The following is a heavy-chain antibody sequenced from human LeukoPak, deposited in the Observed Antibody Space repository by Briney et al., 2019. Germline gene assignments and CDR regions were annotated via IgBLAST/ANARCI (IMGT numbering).Heavy chain of an antibody. V-gene: IGHV4-59*01. CDR3: AREGNFYYFDY. J-gene: IGHJ4*02. Sequence: SETLSLTCTVSGGSISSYYWSWIRQPPGKGLEWIGYIYSSGSTNYNPSLKSRVTISVDTSKNQFSLKLSSVTAADTAVYYCAREGNFYYFDYWGQGTLVTVSS. CDR2: IYSSGST. CDR1: GGSISSYY. D-gene: IGHD1-7*01.